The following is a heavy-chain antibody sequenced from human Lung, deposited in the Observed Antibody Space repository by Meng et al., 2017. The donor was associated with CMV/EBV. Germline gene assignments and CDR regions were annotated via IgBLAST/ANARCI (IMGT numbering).Heavy chain of an antibody. Sequence: SVKVSCXASGYTFSGYYIHWVRQAPGQGLEWMGWINPKSGDTKYEQRFQGRVSVTRVTSITTAYMELSSLRSDDTAVYYCARDFLDYGGWFDPWGQGTLVTVSS. V-gene: IGHV1-2*02. CDR1: GYTFSGYY. CDR2: INPKSGDT. J-gene: IGHJ5*02. D-gene: IGHD4/OR15-4a*01. CDR3: ARDFLDYGGWFDP.